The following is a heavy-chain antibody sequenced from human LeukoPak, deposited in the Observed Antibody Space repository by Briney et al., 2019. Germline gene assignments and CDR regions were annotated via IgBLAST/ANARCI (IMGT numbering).Heavy chain of an antibody. J-gene: IGHJ4*02. CDR1: GGTFSRYA. Sequence: SVKVSCKASGGTFSRYAISWVRQAPGQGLEWMGGIIPMFGTTNYAQKFQGRVTITADESTSTAYMELSSLRSEGTAVYYCARHFDDNSGQAADYWGQGTLATVSS. CDR2: IIPMFGTT. V-gene: IGHV1-69*13. CDR3: ARHFDDNSGQAADY. D-gene: IGHD3-22*01.